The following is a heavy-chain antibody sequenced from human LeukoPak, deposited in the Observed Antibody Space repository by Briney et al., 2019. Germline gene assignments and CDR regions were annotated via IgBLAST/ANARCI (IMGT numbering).Heavy chain of an antibody. Sequence: GGCLTLSCAASEFTFNIYWMSWVRQAPGKGLEWVANIKQDGSEKYYVDSVEGRFTISRDNAKNSLYLQMNSLRAEDTAVYYCARVRFLERSQYYFDYWGQGTLVTVSS. D-gene: IGHD3-3*01. CDR1: EFTFNIYW. CDR2: IKQDGSEK. V-gene: IGHV3-7*01. CDR3: ARVRFLERSQYYFDY. J-gene: IGHJ4*02.